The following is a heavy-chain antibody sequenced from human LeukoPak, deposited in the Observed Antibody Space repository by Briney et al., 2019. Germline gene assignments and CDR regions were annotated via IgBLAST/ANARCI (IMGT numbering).Heavy chain of an antibody. CDR3: TRHAAGGDTGGYPSDY. D-gene: IGHD2-8*02. Sequence: GGSLRLSCAASGFTFSSYAMHWVRQASGEGLEWIGRIRNKANNYATVYPASVNGRFIISRDDSKSTAYLQMNNLKTEDTAMYYCTRHAAGGDTGGYPSDYWGRGTLVTVSS. CDR1: GFTFSSYA. V-gene: IGHV3-73*01. J-gene: IGHJ4*02. CDR2: IRNKANNYAT.